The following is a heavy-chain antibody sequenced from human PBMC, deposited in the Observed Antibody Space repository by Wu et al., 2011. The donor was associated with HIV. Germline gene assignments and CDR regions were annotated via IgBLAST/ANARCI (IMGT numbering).Heavy chain of an antibody. CDR2: CDPEADIT. CDR3: AREWRYCTGGSPCPSEYLQH. Sequence: QVHLVQSGAEVKTPGASVKVSCKLSGFTLSDLCIQWVRQTAGEGLEWMGGCDPEADITIAVQKFRGRVFMAEDTSTQTASMEVNRLKPDDTALYYCAREWRYCTGGSPCPSEYLQHWGQGTLV. CDR1: GFTLSDLC. D-gene: IGHD2-8*02. V-gene: IGHV1-24*01. J-gene: IGHJ1*01.